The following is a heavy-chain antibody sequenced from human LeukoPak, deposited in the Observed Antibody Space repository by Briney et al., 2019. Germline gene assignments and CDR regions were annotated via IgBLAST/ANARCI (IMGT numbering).Heavy chain of an antibody. J-gene: IGHJ4*02. D-gene: IGHD1-26*01. CDR1: GCTFTSYD. Sequence: ASVKVSCKASGCTFTSYDINWVRQATGQGLEWMGWMNPNSGNTGYAQKFQGRVTMTRNTSISTAYMELSSLRSEDTAVYYCARVERWELRYVDYWGQGTLVTVSS. CDR2: MNPNSGNT. V-gene: IGHV1-8*01. CDR3: ARVERWELRYVDY.